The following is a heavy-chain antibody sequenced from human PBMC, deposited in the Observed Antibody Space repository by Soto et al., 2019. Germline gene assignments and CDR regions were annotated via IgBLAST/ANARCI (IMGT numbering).Heavy chain of an antibody. CDR3: ARGIYYDY. CDR1: GYIFTTDG. CDR2: ISTYNGNT. J-gene: IGHJ4*02. Sequence: QVQLVQSGGEVKKPGASVKVSCKASGYIFTTDGISWVRQAPGLGLEWMGWISTYNGNTNYAQNLQDRVTMTTDTSTSTAYMELRSLRSDDTAVYYCARGIYYDYWGQGTLVTVSS. V-gene: IGHV1-18*01.